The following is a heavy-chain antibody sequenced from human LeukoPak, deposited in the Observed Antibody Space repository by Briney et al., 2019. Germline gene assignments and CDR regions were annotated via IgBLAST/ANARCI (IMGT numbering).Heavy chain of an antibody. CDR1: GFTFSSYS. D-gene: IGHD2-2*01. CDR3: ARDRCSSTSCLLYYYYGMDV. CDR2: ISSSSSYI. V-gene: IGHV3-21*01. Sequence: GGSLRLSCAASGFTFSSYSMNWVRQAPGKGLEWVSSISSSSSYIYYADSVKGRFTISRDNAKNSLYLQMNSLRAEDTAVYYCARDRCSSTSCLLYYYYGMDVWGKGTTVTVSS. J-gene: IGHJ6*04.